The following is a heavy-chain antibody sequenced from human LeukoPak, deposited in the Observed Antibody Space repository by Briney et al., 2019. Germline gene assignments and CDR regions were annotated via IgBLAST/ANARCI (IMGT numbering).Heavy chain of an antibody. J-gene: IGHJ4*02. CDR2: ISGSGGNT. CDR3: ACDYYDSSAYYY. Sequence: GGSLRLSCAASGFTFSSYGMSWVRQAPGKGLEWVSIISGSGGNTYYADSVKGRFTISRDNSKNTLFLQMNSLRAEDTAIYYCACDYYDSSAYYYWGRGTLVTVSS. V-gene: IGHV3-23*01. D-gene: IGHD3-22*01. CDR1: GFTFSSYG.